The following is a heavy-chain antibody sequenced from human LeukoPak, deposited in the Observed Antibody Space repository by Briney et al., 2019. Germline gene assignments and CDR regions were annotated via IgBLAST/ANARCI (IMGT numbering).Heavy chain of an antibody. D-gene: IGHD6-25*01. J-gene: IGHJ4*02. Sequence: GGSLRLSCAPSVFTFSSYWMHWVRQAPGKGLVWVSHIDSDGSSTNYADSVKGRFTISRDNAKNTLYLQMNGLRAEDTAVYYCARDNGGVDYWGQGTLVTVSS. CDR3: ARDNGGVDY. CDR2: IDSDGSST. V-gene: IGHV3-74*01. CDR1: VFTFSSYW.